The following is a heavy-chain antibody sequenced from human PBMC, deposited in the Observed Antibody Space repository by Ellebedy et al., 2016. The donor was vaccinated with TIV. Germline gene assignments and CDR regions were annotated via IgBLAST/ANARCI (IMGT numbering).Heavy chain of an antibody. CDR3: ARSTREGNWFDP. J-gene: IGHJ5*02. CDR1: GDSVSSNSVA. D-gene: IGHD2-15*01. V-gene: IGHV6-1*01. CDR2: TYYRSKWFT. Sequence: SQTLSLTCAISGDSVSSNSVAWNWIRQSPSRGLEWLGRTYYRSKWFTDYAESVNSRRTIKADTAKDHFSLHLNSVTPEDTAVYYCARSTREGNWFDPWGQGTLVTVSS.